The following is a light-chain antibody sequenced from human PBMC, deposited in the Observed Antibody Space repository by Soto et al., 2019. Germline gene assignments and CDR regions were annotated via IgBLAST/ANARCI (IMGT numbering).Light chain of an antibody. CDR2: DAS. CDR3: PQYDNFPRAIT. Sequence: IQMTQSPSSLSASVGDRVTITCQASQDISNYLNWYQQKPGKAPKLLIYDASNLETGVPSRFSGSGSGTDFTCTISSLQPEDIATYYCPQYDNFPRAITFGQGTRLEIK. V-gene: IGKV1-33*01. CDR1: QDISNY. J-gene: IGKJ5*01.